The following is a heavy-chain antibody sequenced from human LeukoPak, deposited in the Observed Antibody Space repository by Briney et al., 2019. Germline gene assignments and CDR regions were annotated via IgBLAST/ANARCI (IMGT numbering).Heavy chain of an antibody. CDR1: GDSISSGSYY. J-gene: IGHJ4*02. D-gene: IGHD3-10*01. Sequence: SQTLSLTCTVSGDSISSGSYYWTWIRQPAGKELEWIGRIYSSGSTNYNPSLKSRVTISVDTSKNQFSLQLSSVTAADTAVYYCAKSRGSGLFDYWGQGTLVTVAS. CDR2: IYSSGST. CDR3: AKSRGSGLFDY. V-gene: IGHV4-61*02.